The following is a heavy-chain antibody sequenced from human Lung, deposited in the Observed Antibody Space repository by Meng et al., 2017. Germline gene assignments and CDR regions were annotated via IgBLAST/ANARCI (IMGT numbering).Heavy chain of an antibody. CDR1: GYNFPDYY. J-gene: IGHJ4*01. Sequence: VQLVQSGAEVKKPGASGKVSCKPSGYNFPDYYIHWVRRAPGQGLEWMGRIDPKTGDTHYALKFQGRVTMTGDTSISTAYMELSGLRSDDTAMYYCARDEDISAAGKLFGDYWGHGTLVTVSS. CDR3: ARDEDISAAGKLFGDY. V-gene: IGHV1-2*06. CDR2: IDPKTGDT. D-gene: IGHD6-13*01.